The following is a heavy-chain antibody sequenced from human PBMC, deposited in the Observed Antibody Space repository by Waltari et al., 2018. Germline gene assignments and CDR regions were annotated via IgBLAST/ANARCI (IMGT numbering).Heavy chain of an antibody. CDR1: GVSLTVYY. Sequence: QVQLQQWGAGLVRPSETLSLTCDVYGVSLTVYYWTWIRQPPGKGLEWIGENNLGDITYYNPSLENLVTSLLDKSKTQFSLRLDSVTAADTAVYYCVTGPRDKGVGRYSGEFFHHWGPGTLVTVSS. D-gene: IGHD3-9*01. J-gene: IGHJ1*01. CDR2: NNLGDIT. V-gene: IGHV4-34*02. CDR3: VTGPRDKGVGRYSGEFFHH.